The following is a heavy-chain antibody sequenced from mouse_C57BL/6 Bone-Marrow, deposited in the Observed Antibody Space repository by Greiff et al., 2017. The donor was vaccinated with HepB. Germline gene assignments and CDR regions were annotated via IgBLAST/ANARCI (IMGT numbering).Heavy chain of an antibody. D-gene: IGHD1-1*01. CDR1: GYSITSGYY. J-gene: IGHJ2*01. Sequence: VQLQQSGPGLVKPSQSLSLTCSVTGYSITSGYYWNWIRQFPGNKLEWMGYISYDGSNNYNPSLKNRISITRDTSKNQFFLKLNSVTTEDTATYYCARVSNYPDYWGQGTTLTVSS. V-gene: IGHV3-6*01. CDR3: ARVSNYPDY. CDR2: ISYDGSN.